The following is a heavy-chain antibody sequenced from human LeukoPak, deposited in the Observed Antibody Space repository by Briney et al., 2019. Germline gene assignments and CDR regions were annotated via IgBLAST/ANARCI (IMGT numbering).Heavy chain of an antibody. D-gene: IGHD6-25*01. J-gene: IGHJ4*02. CDR1: GFTFSSYA. CDR2: ISGSGGST. V-gene: IGHV3-23*01. CDR3: AKDQEQRPAFDY. Sequence: GGSLRLSCAASGFTFSSYAMSWVRQAPGKGLEWVSAISGSGGSTYYADSVKSRFTISRDNSKNTLYLQMNSLRAEDTAVYYCAKDQEQRPAFDYWGQGTLVTVSS.